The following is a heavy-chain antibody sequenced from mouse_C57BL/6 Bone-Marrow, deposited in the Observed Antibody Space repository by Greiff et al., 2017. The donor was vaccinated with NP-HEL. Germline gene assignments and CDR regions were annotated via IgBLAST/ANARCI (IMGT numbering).Heavy chain of an antibody. J-gene: IGHJ4*01. CDR3: ARFYDLNYAMDY. CDR2: ISDGGSYT. Sequence: EVQLVESGGGLVKPGGSLKLSCAASGFTFSSYAMSWVRQTPEKRLEWVATISDGGSYTYYPDNVKGRFTISRDNAKNNLYLQMSNLKSEDTAMYYCARFYDLNYAMDYWGQGTSVTVSS. D-gene: IGHD2-3*01. V-gene: IGHV5-4*01. CDR1: GFTFSSYA.